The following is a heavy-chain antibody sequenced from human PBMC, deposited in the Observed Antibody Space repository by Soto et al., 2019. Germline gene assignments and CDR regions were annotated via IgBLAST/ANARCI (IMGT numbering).Heavy chain of an antibody. Sequence: HPGGSLRLSCAASGFTFSTFAMSWVRQAPGKGLEWVSVFSGSGDSTYYADSVKGRFTISRDNSKNTLFLQMNSLRAEDTALYYCVKGGWLDYWGQGALVTVSS. J-gene: IGHJ4*02. CDR1: GFTFSTFA. D-gene: IGHD6-19*01. V-gene: IGHV3-23*01. CDR3: VKGGWLDY. CDR2: FSGSGDST.